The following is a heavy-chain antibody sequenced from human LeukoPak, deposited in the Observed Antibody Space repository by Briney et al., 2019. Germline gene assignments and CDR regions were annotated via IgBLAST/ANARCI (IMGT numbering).Heavy chain of an antibody. J-gene: IGHJ4*02. CDR3: ARGYSSGWLFDY. CDR1: GFTFSAYS. D-gene: IGHD6-19*01. Sequence: GGSLRLSCAASGFTFSAYSMNWVRQAPGKGLEWVSGINWNGGTTSYADSVKGRFTISRDNAKNSLYLQMNSLRAEDTALYYCARGYSSGWLFDYWGQGTLVTVSS. V-gene: IGHV3-20*04. CDR2: INWNGGTT.